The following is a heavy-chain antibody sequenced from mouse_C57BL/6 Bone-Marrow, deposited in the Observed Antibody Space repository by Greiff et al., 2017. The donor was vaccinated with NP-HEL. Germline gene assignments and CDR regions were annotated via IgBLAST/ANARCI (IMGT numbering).Heavy chain of an antibody. CDR1: GFTIKNTY. V-gene: IGHV14-3*01. CDR2: IDPANGNT. Sequence: VQLQQSVAELVRPGASVKLSCTASGFTIKNTYMHWVKQRPEQGLEWIGRIDPANGNTKYAPKFQGKATITADKSSNTAYLQLSSLTSEDTAIYYYARDYYGSSSSWFAYWGQGTLVTVSA. CDR3: ARDYYGSSSSWFAY. D-gene: IGHD1-1*01. J-gene: IGHJ3*01.